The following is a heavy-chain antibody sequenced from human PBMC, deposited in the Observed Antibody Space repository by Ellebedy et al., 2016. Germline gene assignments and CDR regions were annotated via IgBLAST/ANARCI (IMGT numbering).Heavy chain of an antibody. J-gene: IGHJ2*01. D-gene: IGHD3-3*01. CDR1: GFTFRNYA. V-gene: IGHV3-23*01. Sequence: GESLKISCAASGFTFRNYAMNWVRQAPGKGLEWVSGISASGGSIYHAESVRGRFTISRDNSKNTLYLQMNSLRAEDTAVYYCAKDGVDITIFGVVWGYWYFDLWGRGTLVTVSS. CDR3: AKDGVDITIFGVVWGYWYFDL. CDR2: ISASGGSI.